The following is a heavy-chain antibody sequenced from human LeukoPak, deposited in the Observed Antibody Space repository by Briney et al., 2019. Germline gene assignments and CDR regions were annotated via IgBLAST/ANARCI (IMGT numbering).Heavy chain of an antibody. Sequence: ASVKVPCKASGYTFTSYGISWVRQVPGQGLEWMGWISAYTGNTNYAQKLQGRVTMTTDTSTSTAYMELRSLRSDDTAVYYCATGTTGTTTDYWGQGTLVTVSS. CDR2: ISAYTGNT. CDR1: GYTFTSYG. J-gene: IGHJ4*02. D-gene: IGHD1-1*01. V-gene: IGHV1-18*01. CDR3: ATGTTGTTTDY.